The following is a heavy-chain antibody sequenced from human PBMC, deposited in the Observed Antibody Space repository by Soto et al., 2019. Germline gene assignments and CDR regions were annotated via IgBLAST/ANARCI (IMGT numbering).Heavy chain of an antibody. Sequence: ETLSLTCTVSGGSISSYYWSWIRQPPGKRLEWSGDIYYSGSTNYNPSLKSQVTISVDTSKNQCSLKLSSGTAADTAVYYCARDRSDGYGDYFDYWGQGTLVTVSS. CDR1: GGSISSYY. CDR2: IYYSGST. V-gene: IGHV4-59*01. J-gene: IGHJ4*02. CDR3: ARDRSDGYGDYFDY. D-gene: IGHD4-17*01.